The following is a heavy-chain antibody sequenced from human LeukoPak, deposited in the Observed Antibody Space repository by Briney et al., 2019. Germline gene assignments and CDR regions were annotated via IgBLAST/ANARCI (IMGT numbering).Heavy chain of an antibody. J-gene: IGHJ6*02. V-gene: IGHV1-18*01. CDR1: GYTFISYG. D-gene: IGHD3-22*01. Sequence: ASVKVSCKASGYTFISYGISGVRQAPGQGLEWMGWISADKGNTNYAQKLQGRVTMTTDTSTSTAYMELRSLRSDDTAVYYCARIEPTYYYDSSGGLFYGMDVWGQGTTVTVSS. CDR2: ISADKGNT. CDR3: ARIEPTYYYDSSGGLFYGMDV.